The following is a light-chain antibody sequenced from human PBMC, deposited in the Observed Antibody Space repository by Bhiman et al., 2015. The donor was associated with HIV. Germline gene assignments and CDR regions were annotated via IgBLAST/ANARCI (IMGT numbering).Light chain of an antibody. CDR2: DVT. CDR3: CSYAVTSTYV. Sequence: QSALTQPASVSGSPGQSITISCTGTRDDIGAYDYVSWYKHHPGEAPKLMIFDVTKRPSGVSDRFSGSKSGNXASLTISGLQSEDEAEYYCCSYAVTSTYVFGSGTRVTVL. J-gene: IGLJ1*01. V-gene: IGLV2-14*03. CDR1: RDDIGAYDY.